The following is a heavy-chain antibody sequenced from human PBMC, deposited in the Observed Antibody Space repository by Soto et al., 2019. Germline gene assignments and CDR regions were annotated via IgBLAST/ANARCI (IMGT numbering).Heavy chain of an antibody. D-gene: IGHD2-21*01. CDR3: ARDVFCGGAPACPDMDV. V-gene: IGHV1-18*04. J-gene: IGHJ6*02. Sequence: QVVLEQSGGEVKKPGASVKVSCKASGYTFSGYSITWVRQSPGQGLDWLGRISGYNGNTNYARTLRGRLTLTTDTSTSTAYMDLRSLTSDDTAVYYCARDVFCGGAPACPDMDVWGQGTTATLAS. CDR1: GYTFSGYS. CDR2: ISGYNGNT.